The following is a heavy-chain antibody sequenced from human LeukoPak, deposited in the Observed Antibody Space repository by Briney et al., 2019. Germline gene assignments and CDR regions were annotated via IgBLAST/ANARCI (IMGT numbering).Heavy chain of an antibody. J-gene: IGHJ4*02. CDR2: IRYDGSEK. CDR1: GFTFSNYC. V-gene: IGHV3-30*02. D-gene: IGHD3-10*01. Sequence: GGSLTLSCPASGFTFSNYCMHWVRPPPGKGLEWVAFIRYDGSEKYYAYSVKGRITISRDNSKNTLYVQMNSQRAEDTAVYYCAKGKDYYLDYWGQGTLVTVSS. CDR3: AKGKDYYLDY.